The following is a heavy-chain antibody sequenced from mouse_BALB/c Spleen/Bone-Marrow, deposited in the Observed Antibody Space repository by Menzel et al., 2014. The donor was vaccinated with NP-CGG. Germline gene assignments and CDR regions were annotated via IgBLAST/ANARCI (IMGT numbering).Heavy chain of an antibody. D-gene: IGHD2-14*01. CDR1: GFSLTSYG. Sequence: VQLQQSGPGLVAPSQSLSITCTVSGFSLTSYGVHWVRQPPGKGLEWLGVIWAGGSTNYNSALMSRLSISKDNSKSXVFLKMNSLQTDDTAMYYCARGGVRRGNYFDYWGQGTTLTVSS. J-gene: IGHJ2*01. V-gene: IGHV2-9*02. CDR2: IWAGGST. CDR3: ARGGVRRGNYFDY.